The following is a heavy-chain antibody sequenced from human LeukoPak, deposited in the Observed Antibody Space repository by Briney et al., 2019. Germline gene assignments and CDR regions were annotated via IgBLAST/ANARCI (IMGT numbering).Heavy chain of an antibody. D-gene: IGHD3-10*01. V-gene: IGHV3-64*01. CDR3: ARDHLDYYGSGTTFDY. CDR1: GFTFSSYA. Sequence: GGSLRLSCAASGFTFSSYAMHWVRQAPGKGLEYVSAISSNGGSTYYANSAKGRFTISRDNSKNTLYLQMGSLRAEDMAVYYCARDHLDYYGSGTTFDYWGQGTLVTVSS. CDR2: ISSNGGST. J-gene: IGHJ4*02.